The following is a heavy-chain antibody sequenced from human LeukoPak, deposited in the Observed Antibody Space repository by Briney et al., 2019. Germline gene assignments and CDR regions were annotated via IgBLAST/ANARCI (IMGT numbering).Heavy chain of an antibody. V-gene: IGHV4-59*01. J-gene: IGHJ3*02. CDR2: IFDTGST. Sequence: SETLSLTCTVSGGSFSGFFWSWIRQPPGKGLEWIGYIFDTGSTSYNPSLKGRVSISLDTSKNQFFLKLGSVTAADTAVYYCARTNAFGIRGQGTLVTVAS. CDR3: ARTNAFGI. CDR1: GGSFSGFF.